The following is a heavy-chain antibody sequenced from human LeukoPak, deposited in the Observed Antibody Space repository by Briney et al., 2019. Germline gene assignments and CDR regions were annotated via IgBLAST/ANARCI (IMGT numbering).Heavy chain of an antibody. CDR3: ARDFRVSLWFGEPGWFDP. D-gene: IGHD3-10*01. Sequence: PGGSLRLSCAASGFTFSSYSMNWVRQAPGKGLEWVSSISSSSSYIYYADSVKGRFTISRDNAKNSLYLQMNSLRAEDTAVYYCARDFRVSLWFGEPGWFDPWGQGTLDTVSS. V-gene: IGHV3-21*01. CDR1: GFTFSSYS. CDR2: ISSSSSYI. J-gene: IGHJ5*02.